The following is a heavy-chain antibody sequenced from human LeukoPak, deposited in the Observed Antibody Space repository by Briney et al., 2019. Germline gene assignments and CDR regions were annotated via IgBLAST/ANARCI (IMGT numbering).Heavy chain of an antibody. D-gene: IGHD6-13*01. V-gene: IGHV1-2*04. Sequence: ASVKVSCKASGYTFTGYYMHWVRQAPGQGLEWMGWINPDIGSTNYAQKFQGWVTMTRDTSISTAYMELSRLRSDDTAVYYCARGLIVAAGKGTLFDYWGQGTLVTVSS. J-gene: IGHJ4*02. CDR2: INPDIGST. CDR3: ARGLIVAAGKGTLFDY. CDR1: GYTFTGYY.